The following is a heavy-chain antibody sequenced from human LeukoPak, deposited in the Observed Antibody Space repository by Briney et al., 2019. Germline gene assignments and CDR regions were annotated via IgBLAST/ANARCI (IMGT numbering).Heavy chain of an antibody. J-gene: IGHJ5*02. V-gene: IGHV3-21*01. Sequence: PGGSLRLSCAASGFTFSSYEMNWVRQAPGKGLEWVSSISSSSSYIYYADSVKGRFTISRDNAKNSLYLQMNSLRAEDTAVYYCAREGSTVVTPFRNNWFDPWGQGTLVTVSS. CDR2: ISSSSSYI. D-gene: IGHD4-23*01. CDR1: GFTFSSYE. CDR3: AREGSTVVTPFRNNWFDP.